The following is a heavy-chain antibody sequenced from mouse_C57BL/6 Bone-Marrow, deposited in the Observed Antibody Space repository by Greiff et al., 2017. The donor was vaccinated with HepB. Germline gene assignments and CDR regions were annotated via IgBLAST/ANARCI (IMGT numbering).Heavy chain of an antibody. CDR1: GFTFRDFG. Sequence: EVQLVESGGGLVKPGGSLKLPCAASGFTFRDFGMHWVRQAPEKGLEWVAYISSGISTIYYADTVKGRFTISRDNAKNTLFLQMTSLGSEDTAMYYCARGRRFDYWGQGTTLTVAS. J-gene: IGHJ2*01. CDR2: ISSGISTI. CDR3: ARGRRFDY. V-gene: IGHV5-17*01.